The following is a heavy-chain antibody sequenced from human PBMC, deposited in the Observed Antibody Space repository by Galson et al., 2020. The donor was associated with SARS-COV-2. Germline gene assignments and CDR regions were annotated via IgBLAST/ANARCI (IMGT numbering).Heavy chain of an antibody. CDR1: GFTFSDCA. Sequence: GESLKISCAASGFTFSDCAMHWVRQAPGKGLEWVAVIWYNGRNDYYADSVKGRFTISRDNSKNTMYLQMNSLRVEDTAVYYCAREGESGIIAAPMEYWGQGTLVTVSS. V-gene: IGHV3-33*01. CDR2: IWYNGRND. D-gene: IGHD2-2*01. CDR3: AREGESGIIAAPMEY. J-gene: IGHJ4*02.